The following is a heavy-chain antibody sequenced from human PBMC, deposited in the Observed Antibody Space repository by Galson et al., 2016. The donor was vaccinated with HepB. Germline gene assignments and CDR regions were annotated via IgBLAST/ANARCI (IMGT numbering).Heavy chain of an antibody. Sequence: ETLSLTCTVSGGSISSSDFYWAWIRQPPGMGPEWVGSIFYTGVTYYNPSLKSRLTMSVDTSNNQFSLNLSSVTAADPAVYSCARLARIPAATGGWFFDLWGRGTLVTVSS. V-gene: IGHV4-39*07. CDR3: ARLARIPAATGGWFFDL. D-gene: IGHD6-25*01. CDR1: GGSISSSDFY. J-gene: IGHJ2*01. CDR2: IFYTGVT.